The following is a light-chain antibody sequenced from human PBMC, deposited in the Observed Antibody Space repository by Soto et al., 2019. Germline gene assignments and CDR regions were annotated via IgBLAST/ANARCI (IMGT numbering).Light chain of an antibody. CDR2: DAS. CDR1: QSVTSNY. J-gene: IGKJ2*02. Sequence: ESVLTQSPDTLSLSPGERATLSCRASQSVTSNYLAWYQQKPGQAPRLLISDASRGATGIPDRFSGGGSGTDFTLTISRLEPEDFAVYHCQQYGGSPPSTFGQGTRLEIK. CDR3: QQYGGSPPST. V-gene: IGKV3-20*01.